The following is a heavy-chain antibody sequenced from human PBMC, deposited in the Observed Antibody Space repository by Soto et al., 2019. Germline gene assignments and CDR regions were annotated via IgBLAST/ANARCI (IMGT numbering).Heavy chain of an antibody. CDR3: AREGHWGQLGDY. Sequence: KQSQTLSLTCDISGDSVSSNSAVWNWIRQSPSGGLEWLGRTYYRSKWYHDYAVSVKGRITINPDTSKNQFSLQLNSMTPGDTAVYYCAREGHWGQLGDYWGQGTPVTVSS. V-gene: IGHV6-1*01. D-gene: IGHD6-6*01. J-gene: IGHJ4*02. CDR1: GDSVSSNSAV. CDR2: TYYRSKWYH.